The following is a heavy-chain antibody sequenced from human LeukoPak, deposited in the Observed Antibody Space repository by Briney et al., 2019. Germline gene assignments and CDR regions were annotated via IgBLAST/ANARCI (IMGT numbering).Heavy chain of an antibody. V-gene: IGHV3-21*01. D-gene: IGHD2-2*01. CDR3: ARADCSSSTCYLRRRWFDA. Sequence: KPGGSLRLSCAGSGFSFNYYDMNWVRQAPGRGLEWVSSIIPKSDFIYYSDSVRGRFTISRDNAENSLYLQMNSLRAEDTAVYYCARADCSSSTCYLRRRWFDAWGRGSLLTVSS. CDR1: GFSFNYYD. J-gene: IGHJ5*02. CDR2: IIPKSDFI.